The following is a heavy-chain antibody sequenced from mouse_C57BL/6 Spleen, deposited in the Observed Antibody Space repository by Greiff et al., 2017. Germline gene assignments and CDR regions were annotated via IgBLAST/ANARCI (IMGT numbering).Heavy chain of an antibody. D-gene: IGHD2-14*01. CDR3: ARGYEGYFDV. V-gene: IGHV3-6*01. CDR2: ISYDGSN. CDR1: GYSITSGYY. J-gene: IGHJ1*03. Sequence: ESGPGLVKPSQSLSLTCSVTGYSITSGYYWNWIRQFPGNKLEWMGYISYDGSNHYNPSLKNRISITRDTSKNQFFLKLNSVTTEDTATYYCARGYEGYFDVWGTGTTGTVSS.